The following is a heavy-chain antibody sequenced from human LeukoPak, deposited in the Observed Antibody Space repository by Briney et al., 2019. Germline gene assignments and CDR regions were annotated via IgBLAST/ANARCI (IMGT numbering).Heavy chain of an antibody. Sequence: ASVKVSCKASGYTFTSYGISWVRQAPGQGLEWMGWISAYNGNTNYAQKLQGRVTMTTDTSTSTAYMELRSLRSDDTAVYYCARIMGPPFYYGSGSYAGAFDIWGQGTMVTVSS. CDR1: GYTFTSYG. J-gene: IGHJ3*02. V-gene: IGHV1-18*01. D-gene: IGHD3-10*01. CDR3: ARIMGPPFYYGSGSYAGAFDI. CDR2: ISAYNGNT.